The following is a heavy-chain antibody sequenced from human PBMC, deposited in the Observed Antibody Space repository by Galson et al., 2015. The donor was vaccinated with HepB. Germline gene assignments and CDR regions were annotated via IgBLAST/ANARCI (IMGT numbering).Heavy chain of an antibody. V-gene: IGHV3-23*01. CDR3: AKDLWCSGGSCLGAFDI. CDR2: ISGSGGST. CDR1: GFTFSSYA. D-gene: IGHD2-15*01. Sequence: SLRLSCAASGFTFSSYAMSWVRQAPGKGLEWVSAISGSGGSTYYADSVKGRFTISRDNSKNTLYLQMNSLRAEDTAVYYCAKDLWCSGGSCLGAFDIWGQGTMVTVSS. J-gene: IGHJ3*02.